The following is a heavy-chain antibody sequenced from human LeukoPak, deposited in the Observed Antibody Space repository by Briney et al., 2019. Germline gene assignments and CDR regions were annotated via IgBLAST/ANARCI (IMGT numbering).Heavy chain of an antibody. J-gene: IGHJ4*02. Sequence: ASLKVSCKASGYTFTSYGISWVRQAPGQGLEWMGWISAYNGNTNYAQKLQDRVTMTTDTSTSTAYMELRSLRSEDTDVYYCARGPLAYCGGDCPRPLDYWGQGTLVTVSS. CDR1: GYTFTSYG. CDR2: ISAYNGNT. CDR3: ARGPLAYCGGDCPRPLDY. V-gene: IGHV1-18*01. D-gene: IGHD2-21*02.